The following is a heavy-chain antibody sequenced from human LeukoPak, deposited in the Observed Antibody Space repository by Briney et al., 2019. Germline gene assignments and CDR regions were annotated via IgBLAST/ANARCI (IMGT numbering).Heavy chain of an antibody. CDR2: IIPIFGTA. J-gene: IGHJ6*03. Sequence: EASVKVSCKASGGTFSSYAISWVRQAPGQGLEWMGGIIPIFGTANYAQKFQGRVTITADESTSTAYMELSSLRSEDTAVYYCATGRYCSSTSCYRPVYYYYYYMDVWGKGTTVTVSS. CDR1: GGTFSSYA. D-gene: IGHD2-2*01. V-gene: IGHV1-69*13. CDR3: ATGRYCSSTSCYRPVYYYYYYMDV.